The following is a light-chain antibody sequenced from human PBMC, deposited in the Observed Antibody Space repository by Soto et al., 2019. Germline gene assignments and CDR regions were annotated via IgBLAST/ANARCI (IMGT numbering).Light chain of an antibody. CDR2: QDT. Sequence: SYELTQPPSVSVSPRQTASISCSGDELGDKYASWYQQKPGQAPVLIMYQDTKRPSGIAERFSGSNSGNTAPLTISGTQAMDEANYYCQAWDTSAVLFGGGTKLTVL. J-gene: IGLJ2*01. CDR1: ELGDKY. CDR3: QAWDTSAVL. V-gene: IGLV3-1*01.